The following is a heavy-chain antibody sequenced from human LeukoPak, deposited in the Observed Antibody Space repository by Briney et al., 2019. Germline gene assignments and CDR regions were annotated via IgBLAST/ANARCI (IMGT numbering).Heavy chain of an antibody. V-gene: IGHV3-23*01. CDR1: GFTFSSYA. Sequence: PGGSLRLSCAASGFTFSSYAMHWVRQAPGKGLEWVSAISGSGGSTYYADSVKGRFTISRDNSKNTLYLQMNSLRAEDTAVYYCAKGDYDILTGYYTPSFDYWGQGTLVTVSS. J-gene: IGHJ4*02. CDR3: AKGDYDILTGYYTPSFDY. D-gene: IGHD3-9*01. CDR2: ISGSGGST.